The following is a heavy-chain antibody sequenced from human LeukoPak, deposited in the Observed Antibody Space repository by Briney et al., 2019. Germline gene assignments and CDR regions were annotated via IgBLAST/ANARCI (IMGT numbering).Heavy chain of an antibody. J-gene: IGHJ4*02. D-gene: IGHD3-22*01. V-gene: IGHV3-64*01. CDR2: ISSNGGST. CDR1: GFTFSSYA. Sequence: GGSLRLSCAASGFTFSSYAMHWVRQARGKGLEYVSAISSNGGSTYYVNSVKGRFTISRGNSKNTLYLQMGSLRAEDMAVYYCARDAYYYDSSGYYYLDYWGQGTLVTVSS. CDR3: ARDAYYYDSSGYYYLDY.